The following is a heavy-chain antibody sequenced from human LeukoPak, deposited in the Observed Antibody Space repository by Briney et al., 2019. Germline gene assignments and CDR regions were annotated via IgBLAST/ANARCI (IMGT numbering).Heavy chain of an antibody. CDR1: GGSISSNSYY. V-gene: IGHV4-39*01. CDR3: AGDPRYYYGSGSFDY. D-gene: IGHD3-10*01. J-gene: IGHJ4*02. CDR2: IYYSGST. Sequence: SETLSLTCTVSGGSISSNSYYWGWIRQPPGKGLKWIGSIYYSGSTYYNPSLKSRVTISVDTSKNQFSLKLSSVTAADTAVYYCAGDPRYYYGSGSFDYWGQGTLVTVSS.